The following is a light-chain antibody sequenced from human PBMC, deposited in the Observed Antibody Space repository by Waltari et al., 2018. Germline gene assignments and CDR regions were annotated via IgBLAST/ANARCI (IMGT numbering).Light chain of an antibody. V-gene: IGKV1-5*03. J-gene: IGKJ2*01. CDR3: QQYNSYSYT. Sequence: DIQMPQSPSTLSASVGARVPITCRASQSISSWLAWYQQKPGKAPKILIYKASSLESGVPSRFSGSGSGTEFTLTISSLQPDDFATYYCQQYNSYSYTFGQGTKLEIK. CDR1: QSISSW. CDR2: KAS.